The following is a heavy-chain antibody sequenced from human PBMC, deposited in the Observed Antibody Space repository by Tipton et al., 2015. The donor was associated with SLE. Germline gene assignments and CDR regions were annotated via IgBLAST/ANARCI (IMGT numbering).Heavy chain of an antibody. CDR2: ISYSGNT. D-gene: IGHD3-10*01. CDR1: GGSISSYY. Sequence: LRLSCTVSGGSISSYYWSWIRQPPGKGLEWIGYISYSGNTNYSPSLESRVTISIDMSKNQFSLTLSSVTAADTAVYYCARELMVVRGLSRRDAFDIWGQGAMVTVSS. V-gene: IGHV4-59*01. J-gene: IGHJ3*02. CDR3: ARELMVVRGLSRRDAFDI.